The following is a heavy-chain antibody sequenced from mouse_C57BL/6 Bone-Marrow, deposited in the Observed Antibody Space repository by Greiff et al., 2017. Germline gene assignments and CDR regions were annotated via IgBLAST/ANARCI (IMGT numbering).Heavy chain of an antibody. Sequence: VKLQESGAELARPGASVKLSCKASGYTFTSYGISWVKQRTGQGLEWIGEIYPRSGNTYYNEKFKGKATLTADKSSSTAYMELRSLTSEDSAVYFCAREDYYFDYWGQGTTLTGSS. J-gene: IGHJ2*01. V-gene: IGHV1-81*01. CDR1: GYTFTSYG. CDR3: AREDYYFDY. CDR2: IYPRSGNT.